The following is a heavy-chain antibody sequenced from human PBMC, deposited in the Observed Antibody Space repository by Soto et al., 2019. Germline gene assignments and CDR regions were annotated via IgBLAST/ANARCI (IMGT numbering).Heavy chain of an antibody. CDR2: ISTYNSNT. D-gene: IGHD2-15*01. J-gene: IGHJ6*02. CDR3: AREGYCSSGSCALYSHDFFGMDV. Sequence: QVQLVQSGAEVKKPGASVKVSCKASHYSFARYGISWVRQAPGQGLEWMGWISTYNSNTKYAHKFQGRVTMTTDTPTSTAYMNLRSLTSDDTAVYYCAREGYCSSGSCALYSHDFFGMDVWGQGTTVTVSS. V-gene: IGHV1-18*01. CDR1: HYSFARYG.